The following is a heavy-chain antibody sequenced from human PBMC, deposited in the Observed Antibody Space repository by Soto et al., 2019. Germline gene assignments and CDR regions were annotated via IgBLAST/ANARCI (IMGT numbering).Heavy chain of an antibody. V-gene: IGHV3-21*01. CDR3: ARDCRGSGGSCNFDY. D-gene: IGHD2-15*01. CDR2: ISSSSSYI. J-gene: IGHJ4*02. CDR1: GFTFSSYS. Sequence: LRLSCAASGFTFSSYSMNWVRQAPGKGLEWVSSISSSSSYIYYADSVKGRFTISRDNAKSSLYLQMNSLRAEDTAVYYCARDCRGSGGSCNFDYWGQGTLVTVSS.